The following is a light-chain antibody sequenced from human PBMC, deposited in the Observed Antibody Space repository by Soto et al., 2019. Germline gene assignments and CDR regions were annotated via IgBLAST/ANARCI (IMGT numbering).Light chain of an antibody. J-gene: IGLJ3*02. CDR2: EGS. CDR3: CAYAGSSTFGV. Sequence: QSVLTQPASVSGSPGQSITISCTGTSSDVGSYNLVSWYQQHPGKAPKLMIYEGSKRPSGVSNRFSGYKSGNTASLTISGLQAEDEADYYCCAYAGSSTFGVFGGGTKLTVL. CDR1: SSDVGSYNL. V-gene: IGLV2-23*03.